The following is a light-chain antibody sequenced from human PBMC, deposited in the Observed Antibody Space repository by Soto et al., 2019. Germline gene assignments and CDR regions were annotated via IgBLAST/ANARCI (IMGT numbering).Light chain of an antibody. V-gene: IGLV2-8*01. CDR3: ISYAGTAYVA. CDR1: SSDVGAHNY. J-gene: IGLJ2*01. Sequence: QSVLTQPPSASGSHGQSVTISCTGTSSDVGAHNYVSWYQQHPGKAPKLMMYKVNKPPSGVPDRFSGSKSGNTASLTVSGRNADDEDDYCCISYAGTAYVAIGGGTKLTVL. CDR2: KVN.